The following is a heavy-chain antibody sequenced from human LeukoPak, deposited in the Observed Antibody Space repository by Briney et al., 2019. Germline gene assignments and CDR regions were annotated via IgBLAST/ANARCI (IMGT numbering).Heavy chain of an antibody. V-gene: IGHV4-61*02. J-gene: IGHJ6*03. CDR3: ASSPYYYYYMDV. CDR1: GGSISSGSYY. CDR2: IYTSGST. Sequence: SETLSLTCTVSGGSISSGSYYWSWMRQPAGKGLEWIGRIYTSGSTNYNPSLKSRVTISVDKSKNQFSLKLSSVTAADTAVYYCASSPYYYYYMDVWGKGTTVTISS.